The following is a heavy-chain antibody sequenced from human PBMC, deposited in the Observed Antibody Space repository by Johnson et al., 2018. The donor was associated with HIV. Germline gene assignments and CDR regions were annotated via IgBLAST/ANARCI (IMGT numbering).Heavy chain of an antibody. CDR1: GFTFSSYD. CDR2: IGTAGDT. J-gene: IGHJ3*02. Sequence: VQLVEFGGGLVQPGGSLRLSCAASGFTFSSYDMHWVRQTTGKGLESVSGIGTAGDTYYPGSVKGRFTISRDNSKNTLYLQMNSLRVEDTAVYYCAREPRLLTDAFDIWGQVTMVTVSS. V-gene: IGHV3-13*01. CDR3: AREPRLLTDAFDI. D-gene: IGHD5-18*01.